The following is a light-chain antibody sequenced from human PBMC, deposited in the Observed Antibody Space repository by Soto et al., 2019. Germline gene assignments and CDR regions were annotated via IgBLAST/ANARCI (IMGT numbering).Light chain of an antibody. CDR2: AAS. V-gene: IGKV1D-12*01. CDR3: QHAERFPLT. Sequence: GDRVTITCRASQNIRNWLAWYQQKPGKAPKLLIYAASSLQSGVPSRFSGSGSGTEFTLTISSLQPEDFATYFCQHAERFPLTFGGGTNVGIK. CDR1: QNIRNW. J-gene: IGKJ4*01.